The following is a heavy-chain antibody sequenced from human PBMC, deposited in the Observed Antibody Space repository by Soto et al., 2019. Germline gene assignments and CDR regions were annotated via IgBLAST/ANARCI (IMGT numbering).Heavy chain of an antibody. CDR3: ARGLGVVVAATPPNWFDP. V-gene: IGHV4-34*01. J-gene: IGHJ5*02. CDR1: GGSFSGYD. D-gene: IGHD2-15*01. Sequence: SETLSLTCAVYGGSFSGYDWSWIRQPPGKGLEWIGEINHSGSTNYNPSLKSRVTISVDTSKNQFSLKLSSVTAADTAVYYCARGLGVVVAATPPNWFDPWGQGTLVTVSS. CDR2: INHSGST.